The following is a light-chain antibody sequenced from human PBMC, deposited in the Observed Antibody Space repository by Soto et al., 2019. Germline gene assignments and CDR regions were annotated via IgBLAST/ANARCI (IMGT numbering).Light chain of an antibody. V-gene: IGKV3-15*01. CDR2: GAS. J-gene: IGKJ1*01. CDR1: LSVSTN. CDR3: QHYNSYSEA. Sequence: EIVLAQSPATLSLSPGERATLACRASLSVSTNVAWYQQIPGQAPRLLLSGASTRSTGIPARFSGSGSGTEFTLDISSLQPDDFATYYCQHYNSYSEAFGQGTKVDIK.